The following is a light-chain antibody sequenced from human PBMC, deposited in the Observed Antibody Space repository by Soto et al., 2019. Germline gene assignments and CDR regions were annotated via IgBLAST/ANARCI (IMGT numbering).Light chain of an antibody. Sequence: QLVLTQSSSASASLGSSVKLTCILGSGHSTYIIAWHQQQPGKAPRFLMTLDRSGSYNRGSGVPDRFSGSSSGADRYLIISNLQFEDEGDYYCETWYSNTHKVFGGGTKLTVL. CDR3: ETWYSNTHKV. CDR2: LDRSGSY. V-gene: IGLV4-60*02. J-gene: IGLJ3*02. CDR1: SGHSTYI.